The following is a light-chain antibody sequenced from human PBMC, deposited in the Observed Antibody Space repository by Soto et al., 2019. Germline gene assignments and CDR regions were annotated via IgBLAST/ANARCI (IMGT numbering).Light chain of an antibody. V-gene: IGLV1-47*01. J-gene: IGLJ2*01. Sequence: QSVLTQPPSASGTPGQRVTISCSGSSSNIGSNYVYWYQQLPGTAPKLLIYRNNQRPSGVPDRFSGSKSGTSASLAISGLRSEDEADYYCAAWDDSLSRGFGGGTKVTVL. CDR3: AAWDDSLSRG. CDR1: SSNIGSNY. CDR2: RNN.